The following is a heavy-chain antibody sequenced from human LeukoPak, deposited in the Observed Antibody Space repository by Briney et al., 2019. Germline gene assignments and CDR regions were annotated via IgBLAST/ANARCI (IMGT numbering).Heavy chain of an antibody. D-gene: IGHD2/OR15-2a*01. CDR1: GFTFSDYW. Sequence: GSLRLSCATSGFTFSDYWMSWVRQAPGKRLEWVANIKQNGIEKYHVDSVKGRFTISRDNAKNSLDLQMTSLRVEDTATYYCARACNKSGCPYYFDSWGQGTLVTVSS. J-gene: IGHJ4*02. CDR3: ARACNKSGCPYYFDS. CDR2: IKQNGIEK. V-gene: IGHV3-7*03.